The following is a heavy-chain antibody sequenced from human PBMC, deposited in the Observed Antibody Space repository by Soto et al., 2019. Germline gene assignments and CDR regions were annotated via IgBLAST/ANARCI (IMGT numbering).Heavy chain of an antibody. CDR1: GYSFTSYR. V-gene: IGHV5-51*01. D-gene: IGHD6-19*01. CDR3: ARQPSNGQWYV. Sequence: GESLKISCKGSGYSFTSYRIGWVRQMPGKGLEWVAIIYPGDSDIRYNPSFQGQVTISADKSISTAYLQWSSLKASDTAMYYCARQPSNGQWYVWGQGTTVTVSS. J-gene: IGHJ6*02. CDR2: IYPGDSDI.